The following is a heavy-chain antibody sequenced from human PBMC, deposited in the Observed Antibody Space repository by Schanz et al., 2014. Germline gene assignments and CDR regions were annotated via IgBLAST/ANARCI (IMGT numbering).Heavy chain of an antibody. CDR2: IYTDGST. D-gene: IGHD2-2*01. Sequence: EVQVVESGGGLVQPGGSLRLSCVASGFNVSKSYVSWVRQAPGKGLEWVSLIYTDGSTYYADSVKGRFTISRDNAKNLLYLQMNGLRAEDTAVYFCARDLSSLIQGDVWGKGTTVTVSA. J-gene: IGHJ6*04. V-gene: IGHV3-66*01. CDR3: ARDLSSLIQGDV. CDR1: GFNVSKSY.